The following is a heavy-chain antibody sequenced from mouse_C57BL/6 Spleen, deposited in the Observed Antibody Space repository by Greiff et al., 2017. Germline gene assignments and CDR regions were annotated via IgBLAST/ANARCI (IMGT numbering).Heavy chain of an antibody. CDR2: IYPGDGDT. V-gene: IGHV1-82*01. D-gene: IGHD4-1*01. CDR1: GYAFSSSW. Sequence: VKLQESGPELVKPGASVKISCKASGYAFSSSWMNWVKQRPGKGLEWIGRIYPGDGDTNYNGKFKGKATLTADKSSSTAYMQLSSLTSEDSAVYFCANWDETYWGQGTLVTVSA. CDR3: ANWDETY. J-gene: IGHJ3*01.